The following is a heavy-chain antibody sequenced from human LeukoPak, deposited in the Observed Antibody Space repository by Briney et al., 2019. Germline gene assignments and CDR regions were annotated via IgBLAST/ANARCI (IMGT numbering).Heavy chain of an antibody. CDR2: ISGSGDNT. CDR3: ASQGRGAFDI. V-gene: IGHV3-23*01. CDR1: GFTFSSYA. D-gene: IGHD3-10*01. Sequence: GGSLRLSCAASGFTFSSYAMSWVRQAPGKGLEWVSGISGSGDNTYCADSVKGRFNISRDSSKNTLYLQMSSLRVEDTAVYYCASQGRGAFDIWGQGTMVTVSS. J-gene: IGHJ3*02.